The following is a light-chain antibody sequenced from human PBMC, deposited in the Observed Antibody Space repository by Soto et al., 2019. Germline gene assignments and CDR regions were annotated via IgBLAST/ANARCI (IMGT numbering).Light chain of an antibody. J-gene: IGKJ1*01. CDR1: QSISSW. CDR2: DAS. V-gene: IGKV1-5*01. Sequence: IHMTQSPATLSASVRDRVTITCRASQSISSWLAWYQQNPGKAPKLLIYDASSLESGVPSRFSGSGSGTEFTLTTSSLQPDDFATYYCQQYNSYWTFGQGTKVDIK. CDR3: QQYNSYWT.